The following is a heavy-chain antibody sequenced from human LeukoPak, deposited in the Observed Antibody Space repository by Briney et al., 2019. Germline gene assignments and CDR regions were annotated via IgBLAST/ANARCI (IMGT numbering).Heavy chain of an antibody. CDR1: GFTFSSYG. Sequence: GRSLRLSCAASGFTFSSYGMHWVRQAPGKGLEWVAVISYDGSNKYYADSVKGRFTISRDNSKNTLYLQMNSLRAEDTAVYYCARSYDYVWGSYRSLDYWGQGTLVTVSS. CDR3: ARSYDYVWGSYRSLDY. CDR2: ISYDGSNK. D-gene: IGHD3-16*02. J-gene: IGHJ4*02. V-gene: IGHV3-30*03.